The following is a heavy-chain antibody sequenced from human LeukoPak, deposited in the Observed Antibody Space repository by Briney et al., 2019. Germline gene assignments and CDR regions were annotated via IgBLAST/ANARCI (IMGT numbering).Heavy chain of an antibody. V-gene: IGHV1-69*13. CDR3: ARGLAADTTFDY. CDR1: GGTLSSYA. Sequence: SVTVSCKASGGTLSSYAISWVRQAPGQGLEWMGGIIPIFGTANYAQKFQGRVTITADESTSTAYMELSSLRSEDTAVYYCARGLAADTTFDYWGQGTLVTVSS. CDR2: IIPIFGTA. D-gene: IGHD6-13*01. J-gene: IGHJ4*02.